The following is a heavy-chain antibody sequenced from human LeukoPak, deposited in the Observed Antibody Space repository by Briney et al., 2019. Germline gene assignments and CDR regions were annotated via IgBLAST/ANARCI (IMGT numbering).Heavy chain of an antibody. J-gene: IGHJ4*02. V-gene: IGHV3-7*01. D-gene: IGHD3-3*01. CDR2: IKQDGSEK. CDR3: ASFSFLEWLLPPFDY. Sequence: HPGGSLRLSCAASGFTFSSYWMSWVRQAPGKGLEWVANIKQDGSEKYYVDSVKGRFTISRDNAKNPLYLQMNSLRAEDTAVYYCASFSFLEWLLPPFDYWGQGTLVTVSS. CDR1: GFTFSSYW.